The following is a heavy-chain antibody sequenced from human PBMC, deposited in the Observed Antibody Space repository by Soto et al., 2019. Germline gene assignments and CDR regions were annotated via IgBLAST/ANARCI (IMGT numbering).Heavy chain of an antibody. J-gene: IGHJ2*01. D-gene: IGHD6-13*01. V-gene: IGHV3-9*01. Sequence: PXGSLKLSCAASGFTFDDYAMHWVRQAPGKGLEWVSGISWNSGSIVYADAVKGRFTISRDNAKNSLYLQMNGLRAEDTALYYCAKDISIAAAGAYWYFDPWGRGKLVTVSS. CDR1: GFTFDDYA. CDR2: ISWNSGSI. CDR3: AKDISIAAAGAYWYFDP.